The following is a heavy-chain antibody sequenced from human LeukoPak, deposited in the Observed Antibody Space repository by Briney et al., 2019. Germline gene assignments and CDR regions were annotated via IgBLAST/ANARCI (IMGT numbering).Heavy chain of an antibody. V-gene: IGHV1-2*02. Sequence: EASVKVSCKASGYTFTGYYMHWVRQAPGQGLEWMGWIDLNSGGTNYAQKFQGRVTMTRDTSISTAYMELSRLRSDDTAVYYCARVPPWYYGMDVWGQGTTVTVSS. CDR2: IDLNSGGT. CDR3: ARVPPWYYGMDV. CDR1: GYTFTGYY. J-gene: IGHJ6*02.